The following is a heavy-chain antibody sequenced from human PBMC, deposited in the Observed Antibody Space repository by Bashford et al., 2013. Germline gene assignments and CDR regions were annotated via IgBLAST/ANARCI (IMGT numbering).Heavy chain of an antibody. Sequence: VRQAPGKGLEWVSGIGGSSSTTKYADSVKGRCSISRDNAKNSLYLQMNSLRAEDTAVYYCARVRPPTVVTKWPTEAFDIWGQGTMVTVSS. J-gene: IGHJ3*02. CDR2: IGGSSSTT. D-gene: IGHD4-23*01. CDR3: ARVRPPTVVTKWPTEAFDI. V-gene: IGHV3-48*04.